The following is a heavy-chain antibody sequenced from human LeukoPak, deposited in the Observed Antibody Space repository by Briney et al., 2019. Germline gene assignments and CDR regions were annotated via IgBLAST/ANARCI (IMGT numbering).Heavy chain of an antibody. Sequence: GGSLRLSCAASGFTFSDYYMSWIRQAPGKGLEWVSAISGSGGSTYYADSVKGRFTISRDNSKNTLYLQMNSLRAEDTAVYYCAKRSSSTRRNWFDPWGQGTLVTVSS. CDR1: GFTFSDYY. J-gene: IGHJ5*02. V-gene: IGHV3-23*01. D-gene: IGHD2-2*01. CDR3: AKRSSSTRRNWFDP. CDR2: ISGSGGST.